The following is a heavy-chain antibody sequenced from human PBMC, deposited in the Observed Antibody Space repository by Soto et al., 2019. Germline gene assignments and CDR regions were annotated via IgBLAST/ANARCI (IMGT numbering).Heavy chain of an antibody. J-gene: IGHJ4*02. D-gene: IGHD2-2*01. V-gene: IGHV1-8*01. CDR3: ARGDPLGYCSSTSCYAGTANPR. Sequence: ASVKVSCKASGYTFTSYDINWVRQATGQGLEWMGWTNPNSGNTGYAQKFQGRVTMTRNTSISTAYMELSSLRSEDTAVYYCARGDPLGYCSSTSCYAGTANPRWGQGTLVTVSS. CDR1: GYTFTSYD. CDR2: TNPNSGNT.